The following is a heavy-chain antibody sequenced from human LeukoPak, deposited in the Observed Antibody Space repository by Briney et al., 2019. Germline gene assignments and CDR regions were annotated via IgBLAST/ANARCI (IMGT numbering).Heavy chain of an antibody. V-gene: IGHV4-34*09. J-gene: IGHJ2*01. CDR3: ARGVAVTRGYFDL. D-gene: IGHD4-17*01. Sequence: SETLSLTCAVYGGSFSDYYWSWIRQPPGKGLEWIGYIYYSGSTYYNPSLRSRVTLSVDASKNQFSLKLSSVTAADTAVYYCARGVAVTRGYFDLWGRGTLVTVSS. CDR1: GGSFSDYY. CDR2: IYYSGST.